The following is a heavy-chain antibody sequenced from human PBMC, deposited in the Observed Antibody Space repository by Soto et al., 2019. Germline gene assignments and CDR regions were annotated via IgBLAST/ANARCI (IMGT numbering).Heavy chain of an antibody. D-gene: IGHD6-13*01. J-gene: IGHJ6*03. CDR1: GYTFTSYD. V-gene: IGHV1-8*01. CDR3: AREAAAGPTGYYYYYYMDV. Sequence: ASVKVSCKASGYTFTSYDINWVRQATGQGLEWMGWMNPNSGNTGYAQKFQGRVTMTRNTSISTAYMELSSLRSEDTAVYYCAREAAAGPTGYYYYYYMDVWGKGTTVTVSS. CDR2: MNPNSGNT.